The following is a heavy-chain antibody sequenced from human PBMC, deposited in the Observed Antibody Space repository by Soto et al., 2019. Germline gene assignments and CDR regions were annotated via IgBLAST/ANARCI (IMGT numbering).Heavy chain of an antibody. V-gene: IGHV3-23*01. D-gene: IGHD4-17*01. CDR1: GFTFSSFA. J-gene: IGHJ4*02. CDR3: ARVVYVAYITHFDD. Sequence: EVPLLESGGGLVQPGGSLRLSCAASGFTFSSFAMGWFRQAPGNGLEWVSTITGSGGSTFYADSVKGRFTISRDNSKNTLYLQMNSLRAGDTAIYYCARVVYVAYITHFDDCGQGTLVTVSS. CDR2: ITGSGGST.